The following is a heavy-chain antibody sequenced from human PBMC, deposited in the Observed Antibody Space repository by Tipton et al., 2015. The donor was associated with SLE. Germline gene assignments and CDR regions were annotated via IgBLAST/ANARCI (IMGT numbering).Heavy chain of an antibody. CDR1: GGSFSGYY. Sequence: TLSLTCAVYGGSFSGYYWSWIRQPPGKGLEWIGEINHSGSTNYNPSLKSRVTISLDTSKNQFSLKLSSVTTADTAIYYCASLPDYWGQGILVTVSS. V-gene: IGHV4-34*01. CDR3: ASLPDY. J-gene: IGHJ4*02. CDR2: INHSGST.